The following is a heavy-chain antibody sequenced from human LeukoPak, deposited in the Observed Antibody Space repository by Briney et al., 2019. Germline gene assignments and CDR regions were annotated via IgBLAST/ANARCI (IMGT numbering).Heavy chain of an antibody. CDR2: ISSSSSYI. Sequence: PGGALRLSCAASGFTFSSYSMNWVRQAPGEGLEWVSSISSSSSYIYYADSVKGRFTISRDNAKNSLYLQMNSLRAEDTAVYYCASRDGYWGAFDIWGQGTMVTVSS. CDR3: ASRDGYWGAFDI. CDR1: GFTFSSYS. D-gene: IGHD5-24*01. V-gene: IGHV3-21*01. J-gene: IGHJ3*02.